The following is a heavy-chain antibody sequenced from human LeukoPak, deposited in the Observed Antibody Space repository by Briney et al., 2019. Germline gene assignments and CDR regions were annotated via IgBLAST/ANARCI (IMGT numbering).Heavy chain of an antibody. V-gene: IGHV3-21*01. CDR2: ISSSSSYI. J-gene: IGHJ4*02. CDR1: GFTFSSYS. CDR3: ARAHNWNYGTFDY. Sequence: GGSLRLSCAASGFTFSSYSMNWVRQAPGKGLEWVSSISSSSSYIYYADSMEGRFTISRDNAKNSLYLQMNSLRAEDTAVYYCARAHNWNYGTFDYWGQGTLVTVSS. D-gene: IGHD1-7*01.